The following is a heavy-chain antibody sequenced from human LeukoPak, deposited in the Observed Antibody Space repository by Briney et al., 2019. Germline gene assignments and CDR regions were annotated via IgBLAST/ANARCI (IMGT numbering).Heavy chain of an antibody. CDR2: INHRGST. V-gene: IGHV4-39*07. J-gene: IGHJ4*02. D-gene: IGHD6-19*01. CDR3: AGKAVAGPYFDY. Sequence: SETLSLTCTVSGGSISSSSYYWGWIRQPPGKGLEWIGEINHRGSTNYNPSLKSRVTISVDTSKNQFSLKLSSVTAADTAVYYCAGKAVAGPYFDYWGQGTLVTVSS. CDR1: GGSISSSSYY.